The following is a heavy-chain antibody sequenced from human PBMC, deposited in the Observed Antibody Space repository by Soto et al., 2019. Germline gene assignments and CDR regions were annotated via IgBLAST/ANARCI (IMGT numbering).Heavy chain of an antibody. CDR1: GGNIRSYG. CDR3: ARETQYCTNGVCYTHFDY. CDR2: IYYSGST. J-gene: IGHJ4*02. V-gene: IGHV4-59*01. D-gene: IGHD2-8*01. Sequence: SETQSLTSTVSGGNIRSYGWSWIRQPPGKGLEWIGYIYYSGSTNYNPSLKSRVTISVDTSKNQFSLKLSSVTAADTAVYYCARETQYCTNGVCYTHFDYWGQGTLVTVSS.